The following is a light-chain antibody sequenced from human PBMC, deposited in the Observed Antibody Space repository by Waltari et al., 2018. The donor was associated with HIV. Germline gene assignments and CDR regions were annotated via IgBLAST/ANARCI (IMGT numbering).Light chain of an antibody. J-gene: IGKJ5*01. Sequence: IVMIQSPDSLAVSLGQRDTINCKSRQSVLSSSNNKNYLAWYQQRPGQPPKLLISWASARESGVSDRISGSGSGTDFTLTINSLQAEDVAVYYCQQYYNTPSITFGQGTRLEIK. V-gene: IGKV4-1*01. CDR1: QSVLSSSNNKNY. CDR2: WAS. CDR3: QQYYNTPSIT.